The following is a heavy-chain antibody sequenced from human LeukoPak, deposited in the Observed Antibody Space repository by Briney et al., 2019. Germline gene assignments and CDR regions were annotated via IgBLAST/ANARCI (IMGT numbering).Heavy chain of an antibody. Sequence: GGSLRLSCAASGFTVSSNYMSWVRQAPGKGLEWVSVIYSGGSTYYAGSVKGRFTISRDNSKNTLYLQMNSLRAEDTAVYYCVREIIKGSGWYYFEYWGQGTLVTVSS. D-gene: IGHD6-19*01. CDR1: GFTVSSNY. V-gene: IGHV3-53*01. CDR2: IYSGGST. CDR3: VREIIKGSGWYYFEY. J-gene: IGHJ4*02.